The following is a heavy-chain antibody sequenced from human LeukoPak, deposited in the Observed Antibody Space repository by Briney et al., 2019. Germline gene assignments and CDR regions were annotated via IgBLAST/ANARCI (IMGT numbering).Heavy chain of an antibody. CDR2: TYYRSKWFN. CDR3: ARSYDSSGYAFDI. V-gene: IGHV6-1*01. J-gene: IGHJ3*02. Sequence: SHTLSLTCVISGDSVSSNTAAWNWLRQSPSRGLEWLGRTYYRSKWFNDYAVSVTGRITINPDTSKNQFSLQLNSVTPEDTAVYYCARSYDSSGYAFDIWGQGTMVTVSS. D-gene: IGHD3-22*01. CDR1: GDSVSSNTAA.